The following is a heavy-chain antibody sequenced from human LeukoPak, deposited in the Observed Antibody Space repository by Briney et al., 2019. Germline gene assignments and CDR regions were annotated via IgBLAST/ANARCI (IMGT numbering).Heavy chain of an antibody. V-gene: IGHV1-69*04. D-gene: IGHD2-2*01. CDR2: IIPILGIA. Sequence: ASVKVSCKASGGTFSSYAISWVRQAPGQGLEWMGRIIPILGIANYAQKFQGRVTLTADKSTSTAYMELSSLRSEDTAVYYCATDCSSTSCHYLFDYWGQGTLVTVSS. CDR1: GGTFSSYA. CDR3: ATDCSSTSCHYLFDY. J-gene: IGHJ4*02.